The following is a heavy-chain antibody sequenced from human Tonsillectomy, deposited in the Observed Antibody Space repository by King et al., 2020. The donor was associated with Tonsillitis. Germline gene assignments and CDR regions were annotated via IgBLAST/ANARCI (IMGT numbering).Heavy chain of an antibody. CDR2: ISYDGSNK. J-gene: IGHJ4*02. CDR1: GFTFSSYG. Sequence: VQLVESGGGVVQPGRSLRLSRAASGFTFSSYGMHWVRQAPGKGLEWVAVISYDGSNKYYADSVKGRFTISRDNSKNTLYLQMNSLRAEDTAVYYCAKDFYGSGSYYPFDYWGQGTLVTVSS. CDR3: AKDFYGSGSYYPFDY. V-gene: IGHV3-30*18. D-gene: IGHD3-10*01.